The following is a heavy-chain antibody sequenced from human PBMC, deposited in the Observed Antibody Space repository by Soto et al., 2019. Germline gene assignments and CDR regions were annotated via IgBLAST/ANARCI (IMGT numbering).Heavy chain of an antibody. J-gene: IGHJ6*02. Sequence: SETLSLTCTVSGGSISSGDYYWSWIRQPPGKGLEWIGYIYYSGSTYYNPSLKSRVTISVDTSKKQLYTKLSSVTAADTAVYYCARGRGLLWFGESAGYYGMDVWGQGTTVT. CDR1: GGSISSGDYY. V-gene: IGHV4-30-4*01. CDR3: ARGRGLLWFGESAGYYGMDV. CDR2: IYYSGST. D-gene: IGHD3-10*01.